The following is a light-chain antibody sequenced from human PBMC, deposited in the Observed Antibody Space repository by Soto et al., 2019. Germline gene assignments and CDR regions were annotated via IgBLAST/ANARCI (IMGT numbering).Light chain of an antibody. J-gene: IGKJ1*01. CDR1: QTISNY. CDR2: DAS. V-gene: IGKV1-5*01. CDR3: QQYNSYWT. Sequence: DLPMTQSPSSLSASVGDRVTLTCRASQTISNYLNWYQQKPGKAPKLLIYDASSLESGVPSRFSGSGSGTEFTLTISSLQPDDSATYYCQQYNSYWTFGQGTKV.